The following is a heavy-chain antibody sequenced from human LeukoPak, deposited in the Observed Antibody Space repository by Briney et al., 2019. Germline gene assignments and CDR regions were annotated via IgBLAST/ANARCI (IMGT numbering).Heavy chain of an antibody. CDR3: ARAHYYDSSGYYYPHYFDY. V-gene: IGHV1-2*02. Sequence: GASVKVSCKASGYTFTGYYMHWVRQAAGQGLEWMGWINPNSGGTNYAQKFQGRVTMTRDTSISTAYMELSRLRSDDTAVYYCARAHYYDSSGYYYPHYFDYWGQGTLVTVSS. CDR2: INPNSGGT. D-gene: IGHD3-22*01. CDR1: GYTFTGYY. J-gene: IGHJ4*02.